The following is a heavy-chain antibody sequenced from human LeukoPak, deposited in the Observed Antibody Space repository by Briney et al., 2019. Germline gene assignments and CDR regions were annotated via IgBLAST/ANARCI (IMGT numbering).Heavy chain of an antibody. CDR3: AREERVTGTTGDYYYYYGMDV. Sequence: SVKVSCKASGGTFSSYAISWVRQAPGQGLEWMGGIIPIFGTANYAQRFQGRVTITADESTSTAYMELSSLRSEDTAVYYCAREERVTGTTGDYYYYYGMDVWGQGTTVTVSS. CDR2: IIPIFGTA. V-gene: IGHV1-69*13. J-gene: IGHJ6*02. D-gene: IGHD1-7*01. CDR1: GGTFSSYA.